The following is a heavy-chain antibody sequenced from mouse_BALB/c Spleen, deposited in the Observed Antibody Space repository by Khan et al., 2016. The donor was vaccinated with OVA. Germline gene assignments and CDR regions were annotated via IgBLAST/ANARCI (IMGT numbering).Heavy chain of an antibody. CDR2: INPSNGGT. CDR1: GYTFTSYY. D-gene: IGHD1-1*01. Sequence: QVQLQQSGAELVKPGASVKLSCKASGYTFTSYYMYWVKQRPGQGLEWIGEINPSNGGTNVNEKFKNKATLTVDKSSSTAYMELSSLKSEDSAVYYCTRGGYGSPFAYWGQGTLVTVSA. CDR3: TRGGYGSPFAY. V-gene: IGHV1S81*02. J-gene: IGHJ3*01.